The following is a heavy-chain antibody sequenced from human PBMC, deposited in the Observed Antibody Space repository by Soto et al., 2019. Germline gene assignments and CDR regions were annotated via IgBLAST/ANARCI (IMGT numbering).Heavy chain of an antibody. CDR1: GGSFSGYY. CDR3: ARKYLPYYGSGSPYGMDV. D-gene: IGHD3-10*01. V-gene: IGHV4-34*01. J-gene: IGHJ6*02. Sequence: SETLSLTCGFYGGSFSGYYWSWIRQPPGKGLEWIGEVNHSGSTNYNPSLKSRVTISVDTSKNQFSLKLSSVTAADTALYYCARKYLPYYGSGSPYGMDVWGQGTTVTVS. CDR2: VNHSGST.